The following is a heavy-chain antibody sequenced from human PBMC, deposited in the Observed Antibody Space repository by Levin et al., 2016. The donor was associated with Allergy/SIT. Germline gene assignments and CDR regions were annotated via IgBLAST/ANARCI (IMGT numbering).Heavy chain of an antibody. D-gene: IGHD5-18*01. J-gene: IGHJ6*02. V-gene: IGHV1-24*01. CDR3: ARGIQLWLGDNYYYGMDV. Sequence: ASVKVSCKVSGYTLTELSMHWVRQAPGKGLEWMGGFDPEDGETIYAQKFQGRVTMTEDTSTDTAYMELSSLRSEDTAVYYCARGIQLWLGDNYYYGMDVWGQGTTITVSS. CDR2: FDPEDGET. CDR1: GYTLTELS.